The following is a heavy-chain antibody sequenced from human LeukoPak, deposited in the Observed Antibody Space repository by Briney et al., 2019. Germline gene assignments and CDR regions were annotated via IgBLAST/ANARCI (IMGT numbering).Heavy chain of an antibody. Sequence: PGGSLRLSCAASGFTVSSNYMSWVRQAPGKGLEWVSVIYSGGSTYYADSVKGRFTISRDNSKNTLYLQMNSLRAEDTAVYYCARGGYYDFWSGYEHFDYWGQGTLVTVSS. J-gene: IGHJ4*02. CDR2: IYSGGST. CDR3: ARGGYYDFWSGYEHFDY. V-gene: IGHV3-53*01. D-gene: IGHD3-3*01. CDR1: GFTVSSNY.